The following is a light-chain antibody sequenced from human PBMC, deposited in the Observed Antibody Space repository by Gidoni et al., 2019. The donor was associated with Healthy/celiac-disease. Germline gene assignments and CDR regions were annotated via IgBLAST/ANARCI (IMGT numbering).Light chain of an antibody. CDR3: QQLNSYPLT. Sequence: IQVTQSPSSLSASVGDRVTITCRASQGISSYLAWYQQKPGKAPKLLIYAASTLQSGVPSRFSGSGSGTDFTLTIRSLQPEDFATYYCQQLNSYPLTFGGGTKVEIQ. CDR2: AAS. CDR1: QGISSY. V-gene: IGKV1-9*01. J-gene: IGKJ4*01.